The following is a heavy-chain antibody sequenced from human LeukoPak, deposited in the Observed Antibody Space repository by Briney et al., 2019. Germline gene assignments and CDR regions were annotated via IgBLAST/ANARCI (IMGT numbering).Heavy chain of an antibody. D-gene: IGHD2-15*01. CDR3: ARVPWGYCSGGICSPYYYMDV. V-gene: IGHV3-21*01. CDR1: GFTVSSNY. Sequence: GGSLRLSCAASGFTVSSNYMSWVRQAPGKGLEWVSSISSTSSNIYYADSVKGRFTISRDNAKNSLYLQMSSLRAEDTAVYYCARVPWGYCSGGICSPYYYMDVWGKGTTVTVSS. J-gene: IGHJ6*03. CDR2: ISSTSSNI.